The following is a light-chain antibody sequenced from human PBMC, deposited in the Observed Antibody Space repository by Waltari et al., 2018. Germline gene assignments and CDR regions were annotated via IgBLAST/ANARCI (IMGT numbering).Light chain of an antibody. V-gene: IGKV3-20*01. CDR1: QSLTKAY. CDR2: GAS. CDR3: QQYGSSVLYT. J-gene: IGKJ2*01. Sequence: SAAQSLTKAYLAWYQQKPVQAPRLLIYGASSRAAGIPDRFSGSGSGTDFTLTISRLEPEDFAVYYCQQYGSSVLYTFGQGTKLEIK.